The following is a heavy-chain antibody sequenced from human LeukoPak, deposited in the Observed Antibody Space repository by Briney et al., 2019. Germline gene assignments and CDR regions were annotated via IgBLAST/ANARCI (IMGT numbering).Heavy chain of an antibody. CDR1: GGTFSSYA. J-gene: IGHJ6*03. D-gene: IGHD5-18*01. CDR2: IIPIFGTA. V-gene: IGHV1-69*13. CDR3: ARGAGYSYNYYYYMDV. Sequence: SVKVSCKASGGTFSSYAISWVRQGPGQGLEWMGGIIPIFGTANYAQKFQGRVTITADESTSTAYMELSSLRSEDTAVYYCARGAGYSYNYYYYMDVWGKGTTVTVSS.